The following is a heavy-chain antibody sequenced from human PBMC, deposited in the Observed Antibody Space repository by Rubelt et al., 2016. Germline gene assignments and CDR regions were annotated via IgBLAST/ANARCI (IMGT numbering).Heavy chain of an antibody. D-gene: IGHD5-12*01. CDR3: ARVRGNIVATTDPVGSDAFDI. Sequence: TFGNYDINWVRQATGQGLEWMGWMNPNSGNTGYAQKFHGRVTMTRDKSINTAYMELSSLRFDDTAVYYCARVRGNIVATTDPVGSDAFDIWGQGTMVTVSS. V-gene: IGHV1-8*02. J-gene: IGHJ3*02. CDR1: TFGNYD. CDR2: MNPNSGNT.